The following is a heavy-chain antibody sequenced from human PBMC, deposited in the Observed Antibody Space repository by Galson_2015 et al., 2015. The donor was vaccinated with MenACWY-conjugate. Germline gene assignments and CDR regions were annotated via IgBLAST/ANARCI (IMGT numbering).Heavy chain of an antibody. Sequence: IGWVRQVPGKGLEWMGIIYAGDSETRYSPSFRGQVTISADKSISTAYLEWSSLKASDTAMYYCARRMATIPSFDFWGQGTLVTVSS. CDR3: ARRMATIPSFDF. CDR2: IYAGDSET. V-gene: IGHV5-51*01. J-gene: IGHJ4*02. D-gene: IGHD5-12*01.